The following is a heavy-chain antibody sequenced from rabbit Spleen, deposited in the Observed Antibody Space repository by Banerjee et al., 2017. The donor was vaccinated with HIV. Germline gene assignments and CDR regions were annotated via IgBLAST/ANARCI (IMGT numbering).Heavy chain of an antibody. J-gene: IGHJ4*01. V-gene: IGHV1S47*01. D-gene: IGHD2-1*01. CDR2: IDPVFGIT. Sequence: QEQLKETGGGLVQPGGSLTLSCKASGFDLSSYGVSWVRQVPGKGLEWIGYIDPVFGITNYATWVNGRFTISSHNAQNTVDLQMNSLTPADTATYFCARGSATMTLVITGYYLSLWGPGTLVTVS. CDR1: GFDLSSYG. CDR3: ARGSATMTLVITGYYLSL.